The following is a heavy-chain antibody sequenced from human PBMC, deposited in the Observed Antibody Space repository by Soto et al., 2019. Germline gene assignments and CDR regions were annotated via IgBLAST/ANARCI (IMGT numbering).Heavy chain of an antibody. CDR2: IYYSGST. V-gene: IGHV4-30-4*01. J-gene: IGHJ6*02. CDR1: GASINSGDYY. CDR3: ARAMGDWGTYYYYYGFDV. Sequence: QVQLQESGPGLVKPSQTLSLTCTVSGASINSGDYYWSWIRQPPGKGLEWIGHIYYSGSTYYNPSLKSRAGISVDSSKSQVSLKLTSVTAADTAVYYCARAMGDWGTYYYYYGFDVWGQGTTVTVSS. D-gene: IGHD3-16*01.